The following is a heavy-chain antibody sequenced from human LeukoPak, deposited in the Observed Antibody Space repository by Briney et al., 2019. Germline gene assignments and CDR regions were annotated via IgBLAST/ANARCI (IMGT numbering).Heavy chain of an antibody. CDR1: GYPFTGYY. V-gene: IGHV1-2*02. Sequence: ASVKVSFQASGYPFTGYYMHWVRQAPGQGLEWMGWINPNSGGTNYAQKFQGRVTMTRDTSISTAYLELSRLRSDDPAVYYCASHYPPGAFDIWGQGTMVTVSS. J-gene: IGHJ3*02. CDR3: ASHYPPGAFDI. D-gene: IGHD3-10*01. CDR2: INPNSGGT.